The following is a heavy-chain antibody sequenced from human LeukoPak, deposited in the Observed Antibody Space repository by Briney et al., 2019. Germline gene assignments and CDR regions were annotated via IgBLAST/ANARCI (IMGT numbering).Heavy chain of an antibody. CDR1: GSTFDDYA. CDR2: ISWNSGSI. CDR3: AKGYYYDSSGYYFDY. Sequence: GRSLRLSCAASGSTFDDYAMHWVRQAPGQGLEWVSGISWNSGSIGYADSVKGRFTISRDNAKNSLYLQMNSLRAEDTALYYCAKGYYYDSSGYYFDYWGQGTLVTVSS. V-gene: IGHV3-9*01. D-gene: IGHD3-22*01. J-gene: IGHJ4*02.